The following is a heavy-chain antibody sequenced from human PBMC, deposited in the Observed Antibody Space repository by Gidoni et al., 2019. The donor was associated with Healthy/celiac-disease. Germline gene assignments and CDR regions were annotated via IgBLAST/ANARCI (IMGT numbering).Heavy chain of an antibody. J-gene: IGHJ6*02. CDR1: GFTFSSYG. CDR2: IWYDGSNK. V-gene: IGHV3-33*01. CDR3: ARASTTREGMDV. Sequence: QGQLVESGGGVVQPGRSRRLSCAASGFTFSSYGMPGVRQAPGKGLGWVAVIWYDGSNKSYADSVKGRFTISRDNSKNTLYLQMNSLRAEDTAVYYCARASTTREGMDVWGQGTTVTVSS. D-gene: IGHD4-17*01.